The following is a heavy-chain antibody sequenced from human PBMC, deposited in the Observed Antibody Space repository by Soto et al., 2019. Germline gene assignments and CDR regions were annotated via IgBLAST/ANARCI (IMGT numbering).Heavy chain of an antibody. CDR1: GFTFSSYW. V-gene: IGHV3-7*01. CDR2: IKQDGSEK. Sequence: GGSLRLSCAASGFTFSSYWMSWVRQAPGKGLEWVANIKQDGSEKYYVDSVKGRFTISRDNAKNSLYLQMNSLRAEDTAVYYCARECLVVVAPMGYYYYYMDVWGKGTTVTVSS. CDR3: ARECLVVVAPMGYYYYYMDV. D-gene: IGHD2-15*01. J-gene: IGHJ6*03.